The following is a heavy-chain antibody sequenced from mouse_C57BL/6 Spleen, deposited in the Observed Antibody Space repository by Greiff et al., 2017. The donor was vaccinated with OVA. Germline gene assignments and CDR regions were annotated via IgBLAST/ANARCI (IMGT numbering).Heavy chain of an antibody. Sequence: DVHLVESGGGLVKPGGSLKLSCAASGFTFSDYGMHWVRQAPEKGLEWVAYISSGSSTIYYADTVKGRFTISRDNAKNTLFLQMTSLRSEDTAMYYCARTRDYSNYESAMDYWGQGTSVTVSS. J-gene: IGHJ4*01. CDR2: ISSGSSTI. V-gene: IGHV5-17*01. CDR3: ARTRDYSNYESAMDY. D-gene: IGHD2-5*01. CDR1: GFTFSDYG.